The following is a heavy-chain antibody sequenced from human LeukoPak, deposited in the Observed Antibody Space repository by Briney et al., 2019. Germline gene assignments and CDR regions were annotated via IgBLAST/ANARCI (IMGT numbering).Heavy chain of an antibody. Sequence: GRSLRLSCAASGFTFSSYGMHWVRQAPGKGLEWVAVIWYDGSNKYYAGSVKGRFTISRDNSKNTLYLQMNSLRAEDTAVYYCARDAISDYGDYTLANWFDPWGQGTLVTVSS. CDR2: IWYDGSNK. D-gene: IGHD4-17*01. CDR1: GFTFSSYG. CDR3: ARDAISDYGDYTLANWFDP. V-gene: IGHV3-33*01. J-gene: IGHJ5*02.